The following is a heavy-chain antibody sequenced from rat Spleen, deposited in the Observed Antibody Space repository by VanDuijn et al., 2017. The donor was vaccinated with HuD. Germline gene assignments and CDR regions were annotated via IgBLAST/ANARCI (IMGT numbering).Heavy chain of an antibody. V-gene: IGHV5S23*01. CDR2: ISVGGGNS. J-gene: IGHJ3*01. Sequence: EVQLVESGGGLVQPGRSLKLSCAASGFTYSNYAMTWVRQAPTKGLEWVASISVGGGNSYYRDSVKGRFTISRDNAKSTLYLQMDSLRPEDTATYYCTRHEPNWFVYWGQGTLVTVSS. CDR3: TRHEPNWFVY. CDR1: GFTYSNYA.